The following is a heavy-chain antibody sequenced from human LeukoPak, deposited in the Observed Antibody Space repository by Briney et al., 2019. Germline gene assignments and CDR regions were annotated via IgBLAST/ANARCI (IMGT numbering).Heavy chain of an antibody. CDR1: GGSFSGYY. D-gene: IGHD3-10*01. V-gene: IGHV4-34*01. J-gene: IGHJ4*02. CDR2: INHSGST. CDR3: ARVAGSGTFDY. Sequence: SKTLSLTCAVYGGSFSGYYWSWIRQPPGKGLEWIGEINHSGSTNYNPSLKSRVTISVDTSKNQFSLKLSSVTAADTAVYHCARVAGSGTFDYWGQGTLVTVSS.